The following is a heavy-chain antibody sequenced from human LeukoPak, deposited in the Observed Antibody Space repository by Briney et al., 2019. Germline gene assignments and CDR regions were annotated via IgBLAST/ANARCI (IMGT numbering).Heavy chain of an antibody. V-gene: IGHV3-48*01. J-gene: IGHJ6*03. Sequence: GGSLRLSCAASGFTFSTYGMSWVRQAPGKGLEWVSRISSSGDTTNYADSVKGRFTISRDNAKNSFYLQMNSLRAEDTALYYCARDRGGIGYYMDVWGKGTTVTVSS. CDR3: ARDRGGIGYYMDV. CDR2: ISSSGDTT. D-gene: IGHD3-16*02. CDR1: GFTFSTYG.